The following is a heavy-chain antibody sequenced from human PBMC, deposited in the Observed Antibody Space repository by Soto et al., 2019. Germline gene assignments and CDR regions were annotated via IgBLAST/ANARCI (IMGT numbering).Heavy chain of an antibody. Sequence: ASVKVSCKASGYTFTGYYMHWVRQAPGQGLEWMGWINPNSGGTNYAQKFQGRVTMTRDTSISTAYMELSRLRSDDTAVYYCARGPILSDYDYVWGSYQADTYYYGMDVWGQGTTVTV. CDR2: INPNSGGT. V-gene: IGHV1-2*02. CDR3: ARGPILSDYDYVWGSYQADTYYYGMDV. D-gene: IGHD3-16*02. CDR1: GYTFTGYY. J-gene: IGHJ6*02.